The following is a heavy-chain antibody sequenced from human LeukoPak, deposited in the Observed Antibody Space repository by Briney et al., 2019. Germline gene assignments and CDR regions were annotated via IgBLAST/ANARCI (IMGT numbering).Heavy chain of an antibody. CDR1: GYTFTSHF. CDR2: INPRGGST. V-gene: IGHV1-46*01. J-gene: IGHJ5*02. Sequence: ASVKVSCKASGYTFTSHFMHWVRQAPGQGLEWMGIINPRGGSTSYTQKFQGRVTMTRDTSTSTVYMELSSLRSEDTAVYYCARDGSGSYYQNPNNWFDPWGQGTLVTVSS. D-gene: IGHD3-10*01. CDR3: ARDGSGSYYQNPNNWFDP.